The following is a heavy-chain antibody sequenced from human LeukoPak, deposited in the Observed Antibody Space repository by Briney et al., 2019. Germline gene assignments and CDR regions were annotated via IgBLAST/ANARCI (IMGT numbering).Heavy chain of an antibody. CDR1: GGTFSSYA. CDR3: ARNRGYPGGEYYYYYMDV. D-gene: IGHD3-22*01. V-gene: IGHV1-69*13. CDR2: IIPIFGTA. Sequence: SVKVSCKASGGTFSSYAISWVRQAPGQGLGWMGGIIPIFGTANYAQKFQGRVTITADESTSTAYMELSSLRSEDTAVYYCARNRGYPGGEYYYYYMDVWGKGTTVTVSS. J-gene: IGHJ6*03.